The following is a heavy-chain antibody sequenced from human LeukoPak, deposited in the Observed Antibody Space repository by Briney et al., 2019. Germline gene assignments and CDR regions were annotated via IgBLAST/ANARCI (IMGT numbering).Heavy chain of an antibody. CDR3: ARTLGWASSRYPFDG. J-gene: IGHJ4*02. V-gene: IGHV4-39*01. CDR2: MYYSGNT. D-gene: IGHD3-16*02. CDR1: AGSISSSNYY. Sequence: SETLSLTCTVSAGSISSSNYYWGWIRQPPGKGLEWIGSMYYSGNTDYNPSLKSRVTISVDTSKNQFSLKVNSVTAADTAVYYCARTLGWASSRYPFDGWGQGTLVTVSS.